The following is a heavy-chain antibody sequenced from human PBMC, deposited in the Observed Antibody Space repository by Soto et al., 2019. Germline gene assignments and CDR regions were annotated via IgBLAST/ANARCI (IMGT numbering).Heavy chain of an antibody. V-gene: IGHV1-46*03. Sequence: QVQLVQSGAEVKKPGASVKISCEASGYSFTSQYVHWVRQAPGQGLEWMGIINPNGGSTTYAQKSQGRVTKARDRSTSTVYVELRSLTSEDTAVYYCAREQGLRPGGGGTEPLDIWGQGTMVTVAS. CDR3: AREQGLRPGGGGTEPLDI. J-gene: IGHJ3*02. CDR1: GYSFTSQY. D-gene: IGHD5-12*01. CDR2: INPNGGST.